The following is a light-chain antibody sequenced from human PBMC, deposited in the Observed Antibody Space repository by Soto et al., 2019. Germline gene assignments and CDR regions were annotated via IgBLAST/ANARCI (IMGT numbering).Light chain of an antibody. CDR1: QSVSSSY. J-gene: IGKJ1*01. V-gene: IGKV3-20*01. CDR2: GAS. Sequence: EIVFTHSPCTLSLTPVERATLSCMSSQSVSSSYLAWYQQKPGQAPRLLIYGASSRATGIPDRFSGSGSGTDFTLTISRLEPEDFAVYYCQQYDSSPKTFGQGTKVDIK. CDR3: QQYDSSPKT.